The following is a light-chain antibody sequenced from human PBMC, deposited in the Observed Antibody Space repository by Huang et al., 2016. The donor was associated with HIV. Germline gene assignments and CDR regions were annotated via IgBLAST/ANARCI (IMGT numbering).Light chain of an antibody. CDR1: QSLSRY. V-gene: IGKV3-11*01. CDR3: QQYNKWPIT. Sequence: DIVLTQSPATLSLSPGERGTLSCRASQSLSRYLAWYQQKPGQAPRLLIYDASNRATGIAARFTGSGSGTDFTLTISSLEPEDFAVYYCQQYNKWPITFGQGTRL. J-gene: IGKJ5*01. CDR2: DAS.